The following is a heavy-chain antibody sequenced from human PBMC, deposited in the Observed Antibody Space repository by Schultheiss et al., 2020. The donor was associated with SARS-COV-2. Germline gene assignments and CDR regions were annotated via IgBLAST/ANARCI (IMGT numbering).Heavy chain of an antibody. V-gene: IGHV3-21*04. Sequence: GGSLRLSCAASGFTFSSYAMHWVRQAPGKGLEWVSAISGGGRSLSYTDSVKGRFTISRDNAKNSLYLQMNSLRAEDTALYYCARDYGDYGPFDYWGQGTLVTVSS. CDR2: ISGGGRSL. CDR3: ARDYGDYGPFDY. CDR1: GFTFSSYA. D-gene: IGHD4-17*01. J-gene: IGHJ4*02.